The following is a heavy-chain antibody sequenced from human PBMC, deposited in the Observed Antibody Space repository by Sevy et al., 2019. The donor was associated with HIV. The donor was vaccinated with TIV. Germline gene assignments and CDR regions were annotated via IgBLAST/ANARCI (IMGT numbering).Heavy chain of an antibody. D-gene: IGHD3-3*01. CDR1: GFTFSSYW. CDR3: ARGFGVPGYGMDV. CDR2: IKQDGSEK. J-gene: IGHJ6*02. V-gene: IGHV3-7*01. Sequence: GGSLRLSCAASGFTFSSYWMSWVRQAPGKGLEWVANIKQDGSEKYHVDSVKGRFTISRDNAKNSLYLQMNSLRAEDTAVYYCARGFGVPGYGMDVWGQGTTVTVSS.